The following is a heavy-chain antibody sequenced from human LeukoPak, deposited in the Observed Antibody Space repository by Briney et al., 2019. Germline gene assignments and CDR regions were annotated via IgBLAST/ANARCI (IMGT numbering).Heavy chain of an antibody. Sequence: GGSLRLSCAASGFTFSSYAMSWVRQAPGKGLEWVSGISGSGGSTHYADSVKGRFTISRDNSKSTLYLQMNSLRAEDTAVYYCAKDRTGYGYFDYWGQGTLVTASS. CDR2: ISGSGGST. D-gene: IGHD5-18*01. CDR1: GFTFSSYA. V-gene: IGHV3-23*01. J-gene: IGHJ4*02. CDR3: AKDRTGYGYFDY.